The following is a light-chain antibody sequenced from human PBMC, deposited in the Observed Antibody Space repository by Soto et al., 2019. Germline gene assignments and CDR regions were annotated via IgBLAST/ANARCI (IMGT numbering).Light chain of an antibody. Sequence: QSALTQPPSASGSPGQSVAISCTGTSSDVGGYNFVSWYQQHPGKAPKVLIYEVSKRASGVPDLFSGSKSGNTASLTVSGLQAEDEADYYCSSYAGSNNVLFGGGTKLTVL. J-gene: IGLJ2*01. CDR1: SSDVGGYNF. V-gene: IGLV2-8*01. CDR2: EVS. CDR3: SSYAGSNNVL.